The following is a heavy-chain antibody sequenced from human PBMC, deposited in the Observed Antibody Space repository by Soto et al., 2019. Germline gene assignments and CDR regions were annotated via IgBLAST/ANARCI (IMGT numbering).Heavy chain of an antibody. V-gene: IGHV3-33*01. CDR1: GFTFSSYG. CDR2: IWYDGSNK. Sequence: QVQLVESGGGVVQPGRSLRLSCAASGFTFSSYGMHWVRQAPGKGLEWVALIWYDGSNKYYADSVKGRFTISRDNSKNTLYLQMNSLRAEDTAVYYCARGSITPDYWGQGTLVTVSS. D-gene: IGHD2-2*01. J-gene: IGHJ4*02. CDR3: ARGSITPDY.